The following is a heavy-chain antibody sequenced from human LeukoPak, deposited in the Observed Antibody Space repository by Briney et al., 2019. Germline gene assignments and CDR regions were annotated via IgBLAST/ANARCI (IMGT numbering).Heavy chain of an antibody. CDR2: ISGSGGST. V-gene: IGHV3-23*01. CDR1: GFTFSSYA. Sequence: GGSLRLSCAASGFTFSSYAMSWVRQAPGKGLEWVSAISGSGGSTYYADSVKGRFTISRDNSKNTLYLQMNSLRAEDTAVYYCAKEKTYYDFSSRYQPGYWGQGTLVTVSS. CDR3: AKEKTYYDFSSRYQPGY. D-gene: IGHD3-3*01. J-gene: IGHJ4*02.